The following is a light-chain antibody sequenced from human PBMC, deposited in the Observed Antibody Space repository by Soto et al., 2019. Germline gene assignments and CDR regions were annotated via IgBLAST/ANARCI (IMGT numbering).Light chain of an antibody. CDR1: QSVSSSS. CDR3: QQYGGSPPYT. CDR2: GAS. J-gene: IGKJ2*01. V-gene: IGKV3-20*01. Sequence: ETVFTQSPGTMSLSPGERGTLSCGASQSVSSSSLAWYQQKPGQAPRLLIYGASSRATGIPDRFSGSGSGTDFTLTISRLEPEDFAVYYCQQYGGSPPYTFGQGTKLEIK.